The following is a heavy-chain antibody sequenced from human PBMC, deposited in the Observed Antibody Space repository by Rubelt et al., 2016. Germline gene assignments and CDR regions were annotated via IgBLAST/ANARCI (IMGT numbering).Heavy chain of an antibody. CDR2: IYYSGST. J-gene: IGHJ5*02. CDR3: ARGVSTSWTFWFDP. D-gene: IGHD3/OR15-3a*01. Sequence: QVQLQESGPGLVKPSETLSLTCTVSGGSISSYYWSWIRQPPGKGLEWIGNIYYSGSTNYNPSLKSRVPISEDTSKNQCSLKLTAVTAADTAVYYCARGVSTSWTFWFDPWGQGTLVTVSS. CDR1: GGSISSYY. V-gene: IGHV4-59*01.